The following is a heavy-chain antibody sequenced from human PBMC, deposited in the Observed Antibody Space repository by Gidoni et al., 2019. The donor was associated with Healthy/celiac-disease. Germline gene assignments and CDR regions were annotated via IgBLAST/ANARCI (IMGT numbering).Heavy chain of an antibody. D-gene: IGHD3-22*01. CDR3: ARGRYYDSSEAFDY. J-gene: IGHJ4*02. CDR1: GFPVSSIY. CDR2: IYSGGST. Sequence: EVQLVESGGGLIQPGGSLRLLCAASGFPVSSIYMSWVRQAPGKGLEWVSVIYSGGSTYYADSVKGRFTISRDNSKNTLYLQMNSLRAEDTAVYYCARGRYYDSSEAFDYWGQGTLVTVSS. V-gene: IGHV3-53*01.